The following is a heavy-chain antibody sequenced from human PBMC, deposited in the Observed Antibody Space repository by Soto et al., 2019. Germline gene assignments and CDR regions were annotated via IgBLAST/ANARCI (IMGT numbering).Heavy chain of an antibody. CDR3: ARGTYYYDSSGYRYYYYYGMDV. D-gene: IGHD3-22*01. Sequence: QVQLVQSGAEVKKPGSSVKVSCKASGGTFSSYAISWVRQAPGQGLEWMGGIIPIFGTANYAQKFQGRVTITADESRSTAYMELSSLRSEDTAVYYCARGTYYYDSSGYRYYYYYGMDVWGQGTTVTVSS. V-gene: IGHV1-69*12. J-gene: IGHJ6*02. CDR2: IIPIFGTA. CDR1: GGTFSSYA.